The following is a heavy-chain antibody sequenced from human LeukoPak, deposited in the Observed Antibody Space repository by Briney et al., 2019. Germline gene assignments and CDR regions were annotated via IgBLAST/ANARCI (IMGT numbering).Heavy chain of an antibody. Sequence: SETLSLTCAVYGGSFSGYYWSWIRQPPGKGLEWIGEINHSGSTNYNPSLKSRVTISVDTSKNQFSLKLSSVTAADTAVYYCARGRGYSSSWYFYWGQGTLVTVSS. D-gene: IGHD6-13*01. V-gene: IGHV4-34*01. CDR1: GGSFSGYY. CDR3: ARGRGYSSSWYFY. J-gene: IGHJ4*02. CDR2: INHSGST.